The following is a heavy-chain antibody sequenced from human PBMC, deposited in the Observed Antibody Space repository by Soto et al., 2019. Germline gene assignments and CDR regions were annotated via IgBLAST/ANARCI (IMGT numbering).Heavy chain of an antibody. Sequence: QVQLVQSGAEVKKPGSSVKVSCKASGGTFGSYVFNWVRQAPGQGLEWMGGIIPIFGTPNYAQKFQGRVTITADESTNTAYMELSSLGSKDTAVFYCARDLGSGYDPGDYWGQGALVTVSS. CDR3: ARDLGSGYDPGDY. V-gene: IGHV1-69*12. CDR1: GGTFGSYV. D-gene: IGHD5-12*01. J-gene: IGHJ4*02. CDR2: IIPIFGTP.